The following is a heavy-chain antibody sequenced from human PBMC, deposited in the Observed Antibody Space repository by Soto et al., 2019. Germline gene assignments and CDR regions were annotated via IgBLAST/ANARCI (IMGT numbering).Heavy chain of an antibody. D-gene: IGHD1-1*01. J-gene: IGHJ2*01. Sequence: GQGLAWMGIINTSGCSTSYAQKFQGRVTLTRDTSTSTVYMELSSLRSEDTAVYYCASFFQAEGGIRGTVPVSAFLLNRASDL. CDR2: INTSGCST. V-gene: IGHV1-46*03. CDR3: ASFFQAEGGIRGTVPVSAFLLNRASDL.